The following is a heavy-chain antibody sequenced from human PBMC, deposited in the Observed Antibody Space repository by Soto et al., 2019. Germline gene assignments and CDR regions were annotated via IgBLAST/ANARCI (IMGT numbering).Heavy chain of an antibody. CDR2: ISSSSSYI. V-gene: IGHV3-21*01. Sequence: GGSLRLSCAASGFTFSSYSMNWVRQAPGKGLEWVSSISSSSSYIYYADAGKGRFTITRDNAKNLLYLQMNSLGAEDTAVDYCASNVVVGAAGDDYWGQGTLVTVSS. J-gene: IGHJ4*02. CDR3: ASNVVVGAAGDDY. CDR1: GFTFSSYS. D-gene: IGHD2-15*01.